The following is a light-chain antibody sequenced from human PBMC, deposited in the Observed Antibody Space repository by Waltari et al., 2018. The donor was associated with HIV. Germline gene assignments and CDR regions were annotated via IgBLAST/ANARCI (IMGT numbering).Light chain of an antibody. CDR1: QSVRSN. CDR2: GAS. J-gene: IGKJ5*01. CDR3: QQYDNWPPIT. V-gene: IGKV3-15*01. Sequence: EIVMTQSPATLSVSPGEEATFSCRASQSVRSNLAWYQQRPGQAPRLLISGASTRATGVPARFSGSGSGTDFTLTISSLQSEDFAVYYCQQYDNWPPITFGQGTRLEIK.